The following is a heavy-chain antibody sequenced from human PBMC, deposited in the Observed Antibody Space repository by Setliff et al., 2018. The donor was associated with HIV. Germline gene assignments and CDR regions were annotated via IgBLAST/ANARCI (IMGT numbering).Heavy chain of an antibody. CDR1: GGSISSHY. CDR2: IYYSGST. CDR3: ARDSGASETIRDAFDI. D-gene: IGHD7-27*01. J-gene: IGHJ3*02. V-gene: IGHV4-59*11. Sequence: SETLSLTCTVSGGSISSHYWSWIRQPPGKGLEWIGSIYYSGSTNYNPSLKCRVTISVDTSKNQFSLKLSSVTAADTAVYYCARDSGASETIRDAFDIWGQGTMVTVSS.